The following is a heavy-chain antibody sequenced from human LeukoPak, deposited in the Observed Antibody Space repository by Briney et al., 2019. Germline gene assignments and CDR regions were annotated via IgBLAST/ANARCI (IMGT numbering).Heavy chain of an antibody. CDR3: AKTQGFFDH. J-gene: IGHJ4*02. Sequence: GGSLRLSCAASGFTFSNNGMTWVRQAPGKGMEWVTGISDGGDTTYDAGSVKGRFTVSRDNSKNILYLQMNSLRVEDTTIYYCAKTQGFFDHWGRGSLVTVSS. CDR2: ISDGGDTT. CDR1: GFTFSNNG. V-gene: IGHV3-23*01.